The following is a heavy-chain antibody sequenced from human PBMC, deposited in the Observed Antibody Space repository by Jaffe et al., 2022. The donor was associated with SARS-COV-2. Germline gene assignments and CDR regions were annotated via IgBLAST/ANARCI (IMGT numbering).Heavy chain of an antibody. CDR2: ISYDGSEK. Sequence: QVQLVESGGSVVQPGRSLRLSCAVAGITFSNYAIHWVRQAPGKGLEWVATISYDGSEKFYADAVKGRFTISRDNSRNTLYLQMNSLRAEDTAVFYCARLAAYCGGECQDNYMDVWGKGTTVTVSS. V-gene: IGHV3-30*04. J-gene: IGHJ6*03. CDR3: ARLAAYCGGECQDNYMDV. CDR1: GITFSNYA. D-gene: IGHD2-21*01.